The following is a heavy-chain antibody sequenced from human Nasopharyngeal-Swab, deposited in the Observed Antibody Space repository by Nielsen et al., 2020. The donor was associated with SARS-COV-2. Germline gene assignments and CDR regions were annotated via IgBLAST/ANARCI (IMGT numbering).Heavy chain of an antibody. CDR2: IYTSGST. CDR3: ARVWSSGTIDY. J-gene: IGHJ4*02. Sequence: SETLSLTCTASGGSISSYYWSWIRQPAGKGLEWIGRIYTSGSTNYNPSLKSRVTMSVDTSKNKFSLKLSSVTAADTAVYYCARVWSSGTIDYWGQGTLVTVSS. V-gene: IGHV4-4*07. D-gene: IGHD6-19*01. CDR1: GGSISSYY.